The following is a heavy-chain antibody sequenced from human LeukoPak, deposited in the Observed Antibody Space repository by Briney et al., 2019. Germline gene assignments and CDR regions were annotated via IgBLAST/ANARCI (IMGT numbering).Heavy chain of an antibody. J-gene: IGHJ4*02. CDR3: GLDYYDSSGYLESH. CDR1: GYTFTSYY. V-gene: IGHV1-46*01. CDR2: INPSGGST. Sequence: ASVKVSCKASGYTFTSYYMHWVRQAPGQGLEWMGVINPSGGSTSYAQKFQGRVTMTRDTSPSTVYMELSTLRSEDTGVYFCGLDYYDSSGYLESHWGQGTLVTVSS. D-gene: IGHD3-22*01.